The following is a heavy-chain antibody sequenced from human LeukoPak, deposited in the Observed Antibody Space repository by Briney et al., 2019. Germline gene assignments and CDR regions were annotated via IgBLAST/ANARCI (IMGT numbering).Heavy chain of an antibody. J-gene: IGHJ6*03. CDR1: GGSISSCTYY. D-gene: IGHD5-18*01. CDR3: ARDRYGGSIQQWSLNFNYYFYRDV. Sequence: PSETLSLTCTVSGGSISSCTYYWGWIRQPPGEGRVWIGTIRYNGILYCNPSLRSRGTISVDTSKNQFSLKLTSATAADTAVYYCARDRYGGSIQQWSLNFNYYFYRDVWGKGTTVTVSS. CDR2: IRYNGIL. V-gene: IGHV4-39*07.